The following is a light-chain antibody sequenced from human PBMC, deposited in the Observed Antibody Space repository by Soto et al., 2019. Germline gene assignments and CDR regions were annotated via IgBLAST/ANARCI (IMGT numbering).Light chain of an antibody. J-gene: IGKJ5*01. V-gene: IGKV3-11*01. CDR1: PSVTNY. CDR2: GAF. CDR3: QQRNIWPPVT. Sequence: IFFTHSPATLSXSXXXXXXXXXXXSPSVTNYLAWYQQKPGQPPRLLIYGAFNRAAGIPARFSGSGSGTDFTLTISSLEPEDSAVYYCQQRNIWPPVTFGQGTRLENK.